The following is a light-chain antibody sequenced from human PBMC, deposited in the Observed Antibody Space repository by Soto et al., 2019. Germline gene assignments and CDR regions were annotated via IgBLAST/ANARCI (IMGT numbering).Light chain of an antibody. CDR3: QHTNSFLALT. J-gene: IGKJ4*01. CDR2: AAS. CDR1: QSISSY. V-gene: IGKV1-12*01. Sequence: DIQMTQSPSSVSASVGDRVTITCRASQSISSYLAWYQQEPGKAPKLLIYAASSLQSGVPSRFSGSGSGTDFTLTISSLQLEDFATYYCQHTNSFLALTFGGGTKVEI.